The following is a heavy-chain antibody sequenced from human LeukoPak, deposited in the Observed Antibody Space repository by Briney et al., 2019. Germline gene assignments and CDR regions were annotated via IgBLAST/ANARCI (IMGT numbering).Heavy chain of an antibody. J-gene: IGHJ4*02. V-gene: IGHV3-23*01. CDR1: GFTFSSYA. Sequence: GGSLRLSCAASGFTFSSYAMSWVRQAPGKGLEWVSAISGSGGSTYYADSVKGRFTISRDNSKNTLYLQMNSLRAEDTAVYYCAKVQAEVLRFLEWLLQPVDYWGQGTLVTVSS. CDR3: AKVQAEVLRFLEWLLQPVDY. D-gene: IGHD3-3*01. CDR2: ISGSGGST.